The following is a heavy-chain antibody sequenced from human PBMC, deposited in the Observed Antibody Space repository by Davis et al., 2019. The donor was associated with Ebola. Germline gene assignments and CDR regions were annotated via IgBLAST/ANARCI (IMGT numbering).Heavy chain of an antibody. CDR1: GFSFSRTD. CDR2: ISSSSSYI. Sequence: PGGSLRLSCAASGFSFSRTDMNWVRQAPGKGLEWASSISSSSSYIYYGDSVKGRFTISRDNAKNSLYLQMNSLRAEDTAVYYCATPSSSNRGYWGQGTLVTVSS. J-gene: IGHJ4*02. D-gene: IGHD6-13*01. CDR3: ATPSSSNRGY. V-gene: IGHV3-21*01.